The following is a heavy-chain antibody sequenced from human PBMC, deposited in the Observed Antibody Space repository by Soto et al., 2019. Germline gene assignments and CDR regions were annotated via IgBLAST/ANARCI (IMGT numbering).Heavy chain of an antibody. CDR3: ARAPLGYCSSTSCYHVMDV. V-gene: IGHV1-2*02. Sequence: ASVKVSCKASGYTFTGYYMHWVRQAPGQGLEWMGWINPNSGGTNYAQKFQGRVTMTRDTSISTAYMELSRLRSDDTAVYYCARAPLGYCSSTSCYHVMDVWGQGTKVTVSS. D-gene: IGHD2-2*01. CDR2: INPNSGGT. CDR1: GYTFTGYY. J-gene: IGHJ6*02.